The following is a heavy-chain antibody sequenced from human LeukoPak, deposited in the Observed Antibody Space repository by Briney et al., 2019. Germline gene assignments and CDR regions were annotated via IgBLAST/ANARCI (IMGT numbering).Heavy chain of an antibody. CDR2: ISAYNGNT. Sequence: GASVPVSRKASGYTFTTYGITWRRQAPGQGLEWMGWISAYNGNTNYEQKLQGRVTMTTDTSTSTAYMELRSLRSDDTAVYYCARDTGIYSYGYGDYWGQGTLVTVSS. D-gene: IGHD5-18*01. J-gene: IGHJ4*02. CDR1: GYTFTTYG. V-gene: IGHV1-18*01. CDR3: ARDTGIYSYGYGDY.